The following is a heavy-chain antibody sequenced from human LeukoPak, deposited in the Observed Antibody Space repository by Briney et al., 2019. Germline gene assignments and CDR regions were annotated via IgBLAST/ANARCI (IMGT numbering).Heavy chain of an antibody. D-gene: IGHD2-8*01. CDR1: GFTFSSYA. CDR2: ISYDGSNK. V-gene: IGHV3-30-3*01. Sequence: PGGSLRLSCAASGFTFSSYAMHWVRQAPGKGLEWVAVISYDGSNKYYADSVKGRFTISRDNSKNTLYLQMNSLRAEDTAVYYCAREGAEYCTNGVCYGGDYWGQGTLVTVSS. CDR3: AREGAEYCTNGVCYGGDY. J-gene: IGHJ4*02.